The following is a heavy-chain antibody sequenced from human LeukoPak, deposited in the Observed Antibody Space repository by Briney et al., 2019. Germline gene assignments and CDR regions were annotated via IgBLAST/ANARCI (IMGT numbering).Heavy chain of an antibody. CDR1: GFTFSTYS. CDR2: ITPSGSYI. D-gene: IGHD6-25*01. V-gene: IGHV3-21*01. CDR3: ARDFSSGSI. Sequence: GGSLRLSCAASGFTFSTYSMNWVRQAPGKGLEWVSSITPSGSYIYYATSVKGRFTISRDNAKNSLCLQMNSLRAEDTAVYYCARDFSSGSIWGQGTMVTVSS. J-gene: IGHJ3*02.